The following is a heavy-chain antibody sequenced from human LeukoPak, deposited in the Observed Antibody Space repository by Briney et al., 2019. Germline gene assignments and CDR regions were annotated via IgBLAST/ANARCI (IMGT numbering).Heavy chain of an antibody. Sequence: GGSLRLSCAASGFTFSSYSMNWVRQAPGKGLEWVSSISSSSSYIYYADSVKGRFTISRDNAKNSLYLQMNSLRAEDTAVYYCARDQASYYDILTGVRRYYYFDYWGQGTLVTVSS. CDR1: GFTFSSYS. CDR2: ISSSSSYI. CDR3: ARDQASYYDILTGVRRYYYFDY. J-gene: IGHJ4*02. V-gene: IGHV3-21*01. D-gene: IGHD3-9*01.